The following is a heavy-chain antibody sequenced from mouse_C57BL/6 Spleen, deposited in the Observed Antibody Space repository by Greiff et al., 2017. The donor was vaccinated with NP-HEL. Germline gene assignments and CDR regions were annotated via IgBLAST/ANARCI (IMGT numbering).Heavy chain of an antibody. CDR1: GFNIKDYY. CDR3: ARSIYDGYLYYFDY. D-gene: IGHD2-3*01. V-gene: IGHV14-2*01. J-gene: IGHJ2*01. Sequence: EVQLQQSGAELVKPGASVKLSCTASGFNIKDYYMHWVKQRTEQGLEWIGRIDPEDGDTKYAPKFQGKATITADTSSNTAYLQLSSLTSEDTAVYYCARSIYDGYLYYFDYWGQGTTLTVSS. CDR2: IDPEDGDT.